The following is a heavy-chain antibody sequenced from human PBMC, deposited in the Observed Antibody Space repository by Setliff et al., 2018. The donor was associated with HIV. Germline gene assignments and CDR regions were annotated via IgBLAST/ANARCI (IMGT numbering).Heavy chain of an antibody. D-gene: IGHD6-6*01. CDR2: IYTSGST. V-gene: IGHV4-61*09. Sequence: SETLSLTCTVSGGSISSGSYYWSWIRQPAGKGLEWIGHIYTSGSTNYNPSLKSRVIISLDTSKNQISLKLNSVTAADTAVYYCARDLLGSSSLVDYWGQGTLVTVSS. CDR1: GGSISSGSYY. J-gene: IGHJ4*02. CDR3: ARDLLGSSSLVDY.